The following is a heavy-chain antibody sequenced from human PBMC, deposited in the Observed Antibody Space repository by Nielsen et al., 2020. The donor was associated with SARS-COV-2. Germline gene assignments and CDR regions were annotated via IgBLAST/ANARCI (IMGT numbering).Heavy chain of an antibody. V-gene: IGHV3-30-3*01. J-gene: IGHJ4*02. CDR2: ISYDGSNK. CDR1: EFTFSSYA. Sequence: LKISCAASEFTFSSYAMHWVRQAPGKGLEWVAVISYDGSNKYYADSVKGRFTISRDNSKNTLYLQMNSLRAEDTAVYYCARDRTSKLLWFGELSSGEFDYWGQGTLVTVSS. CDR3: ARDRTSKLLWFGELSSGEFDY. D-gene: IGHD3-10*01.